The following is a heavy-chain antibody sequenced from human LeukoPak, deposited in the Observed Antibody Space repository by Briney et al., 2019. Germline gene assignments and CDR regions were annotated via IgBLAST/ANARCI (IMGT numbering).Heavy chain of an antibody. CDR2: ISTGGSTI. CDR1: GFTFSDYY. Sequence: GGSLRLSCAASGFTFSDYYMSWIRQAPGKGLEGVSYISTGGSTIYYADSVKGRFTISRDNAKNSLYLQMNSLRAEDTAVYYCARDSDYSYEDYWGQGTLVTVSS. CDR3: ARDSDYSYEDY. J-gene: IGHJ4*02. V-gene: IGHV3-11*04. D-gene: IGHD5-18*01.